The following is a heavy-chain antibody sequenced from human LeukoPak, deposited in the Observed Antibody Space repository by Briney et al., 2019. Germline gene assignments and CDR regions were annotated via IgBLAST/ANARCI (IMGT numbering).Heavy chain of an antibody. J-gene: IGHJ4*02. CDR3: VRRGYSYGYDNFDY. D-gene: IGHD5-18*01. Sequence: GASVKVSCKASGYTFTGYYMHWVRQAPGQGLEWMGRINPNIGGTNYAQKFQGRVTMTRDTSISTAYMELSRLRSDDTAVYYCVRRGYSYGYDNFDYWGQGTLVTVSS. V-gene: IGHV1-2*06. CDR2: INPNIGGT. CDR1: GYTFTGYY.